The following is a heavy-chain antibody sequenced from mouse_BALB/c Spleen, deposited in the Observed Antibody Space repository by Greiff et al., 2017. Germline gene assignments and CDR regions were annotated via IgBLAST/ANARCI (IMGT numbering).Heavy chain of an antibody. CDR2: INPYNGDT. D-gene: IGHD1-1*01. CDR1: GYSFTGYF. CDR3: ASDYGSSHYYAIDY. Sequence: VQLQQSGPELVKPGASVKISCKASGYSFTGYFMNWVMQSHGKSLEWIGRINPYNGDTFYNQKFKGKATLTVDKSSSTAHMELRSLASEDSAVYYCASDYGSSHYYAIDYWGQGTSVTVSS. V-gene: IGHV1-20*02. J-gene: IGHJ4*01.